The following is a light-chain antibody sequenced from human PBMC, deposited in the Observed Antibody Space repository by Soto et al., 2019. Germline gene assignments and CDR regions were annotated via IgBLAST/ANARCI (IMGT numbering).Light chain of an antibody. Sequence: EIVMTQSPATLSVSPGGRATLSCRASQSISGALAWYQQKPGQAPRLLIYGASSRATGIPDRFSGGGSGTDFTLTTTTLEPKVFAVYYCQQRSNWPWTFGKGTKVDIK. J-gene: IGKJ1*01. V-gene: IGKV3-11*01. CDR2: GAS. CDR3: QQRSNWPWT. CDR1: QSISGA.